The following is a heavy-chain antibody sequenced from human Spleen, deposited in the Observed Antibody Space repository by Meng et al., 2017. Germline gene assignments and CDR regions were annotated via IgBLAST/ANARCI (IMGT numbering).Heavy chain of an antibody. V-gene: IGHV3-23*01. J-gene: IGHJ3*01. CDR3: AKDLTTVVTRGFGDFDV. CDR2: ISGSGGNT. D-gene: IGHD4-23*01. Sequence: GGSLRLSCAASGFSFSSHVLNWVRQAPGKGLQWVSSISGSGGNTYYADSVKGRFTISRDNSKNTLYLQMNSLRAEDTAVYYCAKDLTTVVTRGFGDFDVWGQGTMVTVSS. CDR1: GFSFSSHV.